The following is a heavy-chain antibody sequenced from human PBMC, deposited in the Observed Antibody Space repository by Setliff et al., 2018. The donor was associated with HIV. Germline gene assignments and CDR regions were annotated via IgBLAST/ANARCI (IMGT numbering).Heavy chain of an antibody. CDR2: GYYSGIT. V-gene: IGHV4-59*08. Sequence: ASETLSLTCTVSGGSISNYYWSWIRQPPGKGLEWIGCGYYSGITHYDPSLKSRVSISVDASKNHFSLRLNSVTVADTSVYFCARSSRGSLRDLDYWGPGTLVTVSS. J-gene: IGHJ4*02. CDR3: ARSSRGSLRDLDY. CDR1: GGSISNYY. D-gene: IGHD2-21*02.